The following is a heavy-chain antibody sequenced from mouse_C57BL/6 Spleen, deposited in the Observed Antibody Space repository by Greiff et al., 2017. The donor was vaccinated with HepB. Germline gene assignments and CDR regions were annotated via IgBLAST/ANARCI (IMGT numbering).Heavy chain of an antibody. J-gene: IGHJ4*01. CDR3: ALGVTSY. D-gene: IGHD2-12*01. V-gene: IGHV1-42*01. CDR1: GYSFTGYY. Sequence: VQLQQSGPELVKPGASVKISCKASGYSFTGYYMNWVKQSPEKSLEWIGEINPSTGGTTYNQKFKAKATLTVDKSSSTAYMQLKSLTSEDSAVYYCALGVTSYWGQGTSVTVSS. CDR2: INPSTGGT.